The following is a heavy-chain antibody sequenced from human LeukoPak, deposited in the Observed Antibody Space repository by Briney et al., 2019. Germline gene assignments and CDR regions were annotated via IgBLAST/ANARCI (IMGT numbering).Heavy chain of an antibody. CDR3: ARSIVGYDWNFDQ. CDR1: GDSFNNYY. Sequence: PSETLSLTCTVSGDSFNNYYWHWIRQPPGKRLDWIGYIYFTGSTNYNPSLESRVTMSVDTSKNQFSLYLSSVTAADTAIYYCARSIVGYDWNFDQWGQGILVTASS. CDR2: IYFTGST. D-gene: IGHD1-26*01. V-gene: IGHV4-4*08. J-gene: IGHJ4*02.